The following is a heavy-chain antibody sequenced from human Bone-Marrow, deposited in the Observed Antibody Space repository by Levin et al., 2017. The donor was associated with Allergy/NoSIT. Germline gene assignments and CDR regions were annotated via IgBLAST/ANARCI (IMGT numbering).Heavy chain of an antibody. CDR1: GFTFSNYA. D-gene: IGHD6-19*01. CDR3: AKDWDREVAGHDY. J-gene: IGHJ4*02. CDR2: ISGSGGGT. V-gene: IGHV3-23*01. Sequence: GESLKISCAASGFTFSNYAMSWVRQAPGKGLEWVSGISGSGGGTHYADSVKGRFTISRDNPKNTVFLQMNSLRSEDTALYYCAKDWDREVAGHDYWGQGTRVTVSS.